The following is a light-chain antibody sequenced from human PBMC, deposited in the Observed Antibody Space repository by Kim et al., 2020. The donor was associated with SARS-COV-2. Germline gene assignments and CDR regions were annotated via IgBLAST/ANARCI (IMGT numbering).Light chain of an antibody. CDR2: GTS. J-gene: IGKJ4*01. Sequence: EIVLTQSPGTLSLSPGERATLSCRASQTLSSTYVAWYQQKTGQAPRLLIYGTSSRATGIPDRFSGTGSGTDFTLTISRLEPEDFAVYYCQLYVSSPPRVTFGGGTKVDIK. CDR3: QLYVSSPPRVT. CDR1: QTLSSTY. V-gene: IGKV3-20*01.